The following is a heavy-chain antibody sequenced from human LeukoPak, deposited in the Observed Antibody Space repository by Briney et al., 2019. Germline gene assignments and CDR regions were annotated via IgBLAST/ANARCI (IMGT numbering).Heavy chain of an antibody. CDR3: ARRRYESGTSYPSYFDY. J-gene: IGHJ4*02. CDR2: IYYSGST. Sequence: SETLSLTCTVSGGSISSSSYYWGWIRQPPGKGLEWIGNIYYSGSTYYNPSLKSRVTISVDTSKNQFSLKLSSVTAADTAVYYCARRRYESGTSYPSYFDYCGQGTLVTVSS. D-gene: IGHD3-22*01. V-gene: IGHV4-39*01. CDR1: GGSISSSSYY.